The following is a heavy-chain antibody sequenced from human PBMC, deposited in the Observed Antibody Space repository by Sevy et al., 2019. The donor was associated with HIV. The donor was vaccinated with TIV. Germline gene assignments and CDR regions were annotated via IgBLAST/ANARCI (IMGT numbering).Heavy chain of an antibody. J-gene: IGHJ6*03. D-gene: IGHD6-6*01. CDR3: ARGSSARRYYCYMDV. CDR2: IYYSGST. Sequence: SETLSLTCTVSGGSISSYYWSWIRQPPGKGLEWIGYIYYSGSTNYNPSLKSRVTISVDTSKNQFSLKLSSVTAADTAVYYCARGSSARRYYCYMDVWGKGTTVTVSS. CDR1: GGSISSYY. V-gene: IGHV4-59*01.